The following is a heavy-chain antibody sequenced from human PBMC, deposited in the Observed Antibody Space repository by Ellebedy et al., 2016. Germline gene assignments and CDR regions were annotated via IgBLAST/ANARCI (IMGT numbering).Heavy chain of an antibody. J-gene: IGHJ6*02. CDR2: ISYDGSNK. CDR3: ARELEVPAAPHYYGMDV. D-gene: IGHD2-2*01. CDR1: GFIFSSYA. V-gene: IGHV3-30*04. Sequence: GGSLRLSCAASGFIFSSYAMHWVRQAPGKGLEWVAVISYDGSNKYYADSVKGRFTISRDNSKNTLYLQMNSLRAEDTAVYYCARELEVPAAPHYYGMDVWGQGTTVTVSS.